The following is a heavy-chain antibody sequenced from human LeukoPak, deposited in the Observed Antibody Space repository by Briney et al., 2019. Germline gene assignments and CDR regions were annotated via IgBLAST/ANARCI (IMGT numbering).Heavy chain of an antibody. Sequence: SETLSLTCTVSGGSISNYYWSWIRQPAGKGLEWIGRIYTSGSANYNPSLKSRVTMSVDTSKNQFSLRLSSVTAADTAVYYCARDRAYGDHYFDYWGQGTLATVSS. J-gene: IGHJ4*02. D-gene: IGHD4-17*01. CDR1: GGSISNYY. CDR2: IYTSGSA. CDR3: ARDRAYGDHYFDY. V-gene: IGHV4-4*07.